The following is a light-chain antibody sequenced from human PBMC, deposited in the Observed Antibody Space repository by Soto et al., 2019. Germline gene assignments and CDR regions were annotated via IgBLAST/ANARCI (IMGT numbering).Light chain of an antibody. V-gene: IGKV3-20*01. CDR2: IAS. CDR3: QQYGTSPWT. J-gene: IGKJ1*01. Sequence: EIVLTQSPGTLSLFPGERATLSCRATQSVNSDYLAWYQQKPGQAPRLLIYIASRRASVIPDCFGGGGSGTDSTLIINMLEPDAFALYYCQQYGTSPWTFGQGTKVEIK. CDR1: QSVNSDY.